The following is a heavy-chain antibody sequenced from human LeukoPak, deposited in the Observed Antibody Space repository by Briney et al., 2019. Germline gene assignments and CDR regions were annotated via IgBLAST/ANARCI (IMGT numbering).Heavy chain of an antibody. CDR1: GGSISSYY. CDR3: ARLYGTVVNQVDWFDP. CDR2: IYYSGST. Sequence: SETLSLTCTVSGGSISSYYWSWIRQPPGKGLEWIGYIYYSGSTNYNPSLKSRVTISVDTSKNQFSLKLSSVTAADTAVYYCARLYGTVVNQVDWFDPWGQGTLVTVSS. D-gene: IGHD4-23*01. V-gene: IGHV4-59*08. J-gene: IGHJ5*02.